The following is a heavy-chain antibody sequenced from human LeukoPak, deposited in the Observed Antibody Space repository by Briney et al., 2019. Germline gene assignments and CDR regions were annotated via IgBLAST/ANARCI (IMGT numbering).Heavy chain of an antibody. Sequence: PGGSLRLSCAASGFTFNNYTMSWVRQAPGKGLEWVSTISGSAYNSYYADSVKGRFTISRDNSANTLYLEMNNLRVEDTALYYCAKHSGSYFIYYVDSWGQGTLVTVSS. CDR3: AKHSGSYFIYYVDS. CDR2: ISGSAYNS. J-gene: IGHJ4*02. D-gene: IGHD1-26*01. V-gene: IGHV3-23*01. CDR1: GFTFNNYT.